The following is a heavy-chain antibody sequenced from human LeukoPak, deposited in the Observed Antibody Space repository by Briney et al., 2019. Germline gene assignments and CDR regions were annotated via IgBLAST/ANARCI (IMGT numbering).Heavy chain of an antibody. CDR1: GYTFTSYA. CDR3: ARDPIAAAGRGWFDP. D-gene: IGHD6-13*01. CDR2: INAGNGNT. J-gene: IGHJ5*02. Sequence: ASVKVSCTASGYTFTSYAMHWVRQAPGQRLEWMGWINAGNGNTKYSQEFQGRVTITRDTSASTAYMELSSLRSEDMAVYYCARDPIAAAGRGWFDPWGQGTLVTVSS. V-gene: IGHV1-3*03.